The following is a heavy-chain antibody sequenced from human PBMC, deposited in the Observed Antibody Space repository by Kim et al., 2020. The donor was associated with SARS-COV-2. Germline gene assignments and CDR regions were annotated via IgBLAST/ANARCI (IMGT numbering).Heavy chain of an antibody. Sequence: SETLSLTCAVYGGSFSGYSWTWIRQPPGKGLEWIGEINHTGSTNYNPSLQSRVPISTDTSKNQFSLRLRSVTAADAAVYYCARGRAGVVPAPVLGLGPYYEYYIMDVWGRGTTVTVSS. CDR2: INHTGST. V-gene: IGHV4-34*01. J-gene: IGHJ6*02. CDR3: ARGRAGVVPAPVLGLGPYYEYYIMDV. D-gene: IGHD3-3*01. CDR1: GGSFSGYS.